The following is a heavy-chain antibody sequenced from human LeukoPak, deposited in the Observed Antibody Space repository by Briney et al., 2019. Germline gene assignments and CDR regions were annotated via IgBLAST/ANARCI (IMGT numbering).Heavy chain of an antibody. Sequence: SETLSLTCTVSGGSISSSSYYWGWIRQPPGKGLEWIGSIYYSGSTYYNPSLKSRVTISVDTSKNQFSLKLSSVTAADTAVYYCWIVVVPAAQGKGAFDIWGQGTMVTVSS. CDR2: IYYSGST. CDR1: GGSISSSSYY. CDR3: WIVVVPAAQGKGAFDI. J-gene: IGHJ3*02. V-gene: IGHV4-39*01. D-gene: IGHD2-2*01.